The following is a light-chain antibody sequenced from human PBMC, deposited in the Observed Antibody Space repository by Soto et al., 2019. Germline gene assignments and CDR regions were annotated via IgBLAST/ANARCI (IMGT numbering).Light chain of an antibody. CDR1: GSDVGGYNY. V-gene: IGLV2-14*01. Sequence: QSALTQPASVSGSPGQSITISCTGTGSDVGGYNYVSWYQQHPGKAPKLMIYDVINRPSGVSDRFSGSKSGNTASLTISGLQSEDEANYYCSSYTRSNTLVFGGGTKLTVL. CDR3: SSYTRSNTLV. J-gene: IGLJ3*02. CDR2: DVI.